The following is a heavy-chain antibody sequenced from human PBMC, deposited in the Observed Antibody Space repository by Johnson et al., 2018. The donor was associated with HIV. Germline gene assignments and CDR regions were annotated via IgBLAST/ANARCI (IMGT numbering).Heavy chain of an antibody. D-gene: IGHD6-13*01. Sequence: VQLVESGGGVVQPGGSLRLSCAASGFTFSSYGMHWVRQAPGKGLEWVAFIRYDGSNKYYADSVKGRFTVSRDNSKNTLYLQMNNLRAEDTAVYYCAREWSSSRWTYGCDIWGQGTMVTVSS. CDR3: AREWSSSRWTYGCDI. J-gene: IGHJ3*02. CDR1: GFTFSSYG. V-gene: IGHV3-30*02. CDR2: IRYDGSNK.